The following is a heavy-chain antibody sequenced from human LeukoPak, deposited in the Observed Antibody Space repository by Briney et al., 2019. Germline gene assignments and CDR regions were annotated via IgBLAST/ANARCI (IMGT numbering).Heavy chain of an antibody. CDR3: ARDLYLAEDY. Sequence: PSETLSLTCTVSGYSISSGYYWGWIRQPAGKGLEWIGRIYTSGSTNYNPSLKSRVTMSVDTSKNQFSLKLSSVTAADTAVYYCARDLYLAEDYWGQGTLVTVSS. J-gene: IGHJ4*02. D-gene: IGHD2-15*01. V-gene: IGHV4-4*07. CDR1: GYSISSGYY. CDR2: IYTSGST.